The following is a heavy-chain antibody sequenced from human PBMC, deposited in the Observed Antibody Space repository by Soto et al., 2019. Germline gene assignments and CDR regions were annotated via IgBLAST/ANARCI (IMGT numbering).Heavy chain of an antibody. V-gene: IGHV1-69*02. J-gene: IGHJ3*02. Sequence: SVKVSCKASGGTFSSYTISWVRQAPGQGLEWMGRIIPILGIANYAQKFQGRVTITADKSTSTAYMELSSLRSEDTAVYYCARGPVDYYDSSGYYSGSGAFDIWGQGTMVTVSS. D-gene: IGHD3-22*01. CDR2: IIPILGIA. CDR1: GGTFSSYT. CDR3: ARGPVDYYDSSGYYSGSGAFDI.